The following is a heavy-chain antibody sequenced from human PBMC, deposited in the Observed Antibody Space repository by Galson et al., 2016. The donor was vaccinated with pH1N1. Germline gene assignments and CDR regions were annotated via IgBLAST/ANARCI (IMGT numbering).Heavy chain of an antibody. CDR3: ILLKQGFFDP. D-gene: IGHD2-8*01. CDR1: GFTFINAW. Sequence: SLRLSCAASGFTFINAWMTWVRQAPGKGLEWVGRTASKSGGGTTEYAAPLKGRFTISRDDSKNTLYLQMNSLKTEDTAVYYCILLKQGFFDPWGQGTLVTVSS. J-gene: IGHJ5*02. V-gene: IGHV3-15*04. CDR2: TASKSGGGTT.